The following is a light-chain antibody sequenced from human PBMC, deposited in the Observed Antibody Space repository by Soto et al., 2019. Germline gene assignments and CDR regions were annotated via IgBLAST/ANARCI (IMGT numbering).Light chain of an antibody. Sequence: EIVMTQSPATLSVSPGERATLSCRASQSVSSNLAWYQQKPGQAPRLLIYGASTRATGIPARFSGSWSGTEFTLTISSLQSEDFAVYYCQQFNTWPPAFGQGTKLEIK. V-gene: IGKV3-15*01. CDR2: GAS. J-gene: IGKJ2*01. CDR1: QSVSSN. CDR3: QQFNTWPPA.